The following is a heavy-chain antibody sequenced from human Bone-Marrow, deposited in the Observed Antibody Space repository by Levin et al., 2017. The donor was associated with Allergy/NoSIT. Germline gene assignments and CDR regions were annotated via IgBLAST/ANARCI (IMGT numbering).Heavy chain of an antibody. D-gene: IGHD2-2*02. Sequence: GGSLRLSCAASGFTFSSYSMNWVRQAPGKGLEWVSSISSSSSYIYYADSVKGRFTISRDNAKNSLYLQMNSLRAEDTAVYYCARALTAGGAIHPPHYYYYYGMDVWGQGTTVTVSS. CDR1: GFTFSSYS. CDR3: ARALTAGGAIHPPHYYYYYGMDV. V-gene: IGHV3-21*01. J-gene: IGHJ6*02. CDR2: ISSSSSYI.